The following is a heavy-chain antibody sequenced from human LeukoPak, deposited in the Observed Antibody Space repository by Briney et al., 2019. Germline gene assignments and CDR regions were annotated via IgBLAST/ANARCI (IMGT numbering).Heavy chain of an antibody. J-gene: IGHJ5*02. Sequence: PSGTLSLTCAVSGGSISSSNWWSWVRQPPGKGLEWIGEIYHSGSTNYNPSLNSRVTISLDTSKNQFSLKLSSLTAADTAMYYCASLYCTRTSCYFLDPWGQGTLVIVSS. V-gene: IGHV4-4*02. CDR2: IYHSGST. D-gene: IGHD2-2*01. CDR1: GGSISSSNW. CDR3: ASLYCTRTSCYFLDP.